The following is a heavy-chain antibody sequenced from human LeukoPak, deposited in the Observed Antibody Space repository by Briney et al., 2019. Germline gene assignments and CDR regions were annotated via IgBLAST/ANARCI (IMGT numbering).Heavy chain of an antibody. CDR2: IYYSGST. J-gene: IGHJ4*02. CDR1: GGSMSPYH. V-gene: IGHV4-59*12. CDR3: ARAVSGRFDY. D-gene: IGHD6-19*01. Sequence: PSETLSLTCTVSGGSMSPYHWGWIRQPPGKGLEWTGYIYYSGSTNYNPSLNSRVTISVDTSKNQFSLKLSSVTAADTAIYYCARAVSGRFDYWGQGTLVTVSS.